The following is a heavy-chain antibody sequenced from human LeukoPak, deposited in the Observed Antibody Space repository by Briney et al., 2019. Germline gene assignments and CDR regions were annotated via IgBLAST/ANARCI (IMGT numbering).Heavy chain of an antibody. V-gene: IGHV3-49*04. CDR1: GFTFGDYA. CDR2: IRSKAYGGTT. Sequence: GRSLRLSCTASGFTFGDYAMSWVRQAPGKGLEWVGFIRSKAYGGTTEYAASVKGRFNISRDDSKSIAYLPMNSLKTEDAAVYYCTRGFYYYDSSTFDYWGQGTLVTVSS. D-gene: IGHD3-22*01. J-gene: IGHJ4*02. CDR3: TRGFYYYDSSTFDY.